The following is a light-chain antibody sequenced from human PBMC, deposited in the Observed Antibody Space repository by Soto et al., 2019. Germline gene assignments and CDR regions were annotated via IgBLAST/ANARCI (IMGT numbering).Light chain of an antibody. CDR1: QSVSSNY. J-gene: IGKJ1*01. CDR2: GAT. CDR3: QQFDRSLPSWT. Sequence: ETVLTQSPGTLSLSPGERATLSCRASQSVSSNYLAWYQHIPGQAPRLLIYGATTRATGIPDRFSGSGSGTNDPPAISRLEPEDFGVDYCQQFDRSLPSWTFGQGTKVE. V-gene: IGKV3-20*01.